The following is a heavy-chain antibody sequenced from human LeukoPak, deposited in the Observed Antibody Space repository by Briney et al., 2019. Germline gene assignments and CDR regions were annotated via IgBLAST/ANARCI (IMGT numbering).Heavy chain of an antibody. V-gene: IGHV4-61*02. J-gene: IGHJ6*03. Sequence: SQTLSLTCTVSSGSISSGSYYWSWIRQPAGKGLEWIGRIYSSGSTNYNPSLKSRVSILVDTSTNQFSLNLSSVTAANTAVYYCAREGRYCSSISCSTYYYYYYMDVWGKGTTVTVSS. CDR2: IYSSGST. CDR1: SGSISSGSYY. CDR3: AREGRYCSSISCSTYYYYYYMDV. D-gene: IGHD2-2*01.